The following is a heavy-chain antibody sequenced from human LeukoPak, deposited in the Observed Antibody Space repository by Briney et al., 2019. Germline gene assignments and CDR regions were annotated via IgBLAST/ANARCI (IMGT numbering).Heavy chain of an antibody. D-gene: IGHD5-12*01. V-gene: IGHV3-23*01. Sequence: PGGSLRLSCAASGFTFSSYAMSWVRQAPGKGLEWVSAISGSGGSTYYADSVKGRFTISRDNSKNTLYLQMNSLRAEDTAVYYCAKWSGDSYYFYMDVWGKGTTVTVSS. J-gene: IGHJ6*03. CDR3: AKWSGDSYYFYMDV. CDR2: ISGSGGST. CDR1: GFTFSSYA.